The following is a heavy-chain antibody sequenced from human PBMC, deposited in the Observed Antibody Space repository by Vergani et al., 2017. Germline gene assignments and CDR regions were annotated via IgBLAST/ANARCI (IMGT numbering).Heavy chain of an antibody. CDR2: ISSSSSYI. D-gene: IGHD3-22*01. V-gene: IGHV3-21*01. J-gene: IGHJ5*02. CDR3: ARDPGLSGFGWFDP. Sequence: EVQLVESGGVVVQPGGSLRLSCAASGFTFDDYTMHWVRQAPGKGLEWVSSISSSSSYIYYADSVKGRFTISRDNAKNSLYLQMNSLRAEDAAVYYCARDPGLSGFGWFDPWGQGTLVTVSS. CDR1: GFTFDDYT.